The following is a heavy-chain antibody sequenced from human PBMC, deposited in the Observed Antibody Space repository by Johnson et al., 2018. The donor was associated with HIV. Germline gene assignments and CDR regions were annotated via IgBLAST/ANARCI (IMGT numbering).Heavy chain of an antibody. CDR1: GFTFSSYW. V-gene: IGHV3-7*01. J-gene: IGHJ3*02. CDR3: AKVAYSSSYLDAFDI. CDR2: IKQDGSNK. Sequence: VQLVESGGGLVQPGGSLRLSCAASGFTFSSYWMSWVRQAPGKGLEWVANIKQDGSNKYYADSVKGRFTISRDNSKNTLYLQMNSLRAEDTAVYYCAKVAYSSSYLDAFDIWGQGTMVTVSS. D-gene: IGHD6-6*01.